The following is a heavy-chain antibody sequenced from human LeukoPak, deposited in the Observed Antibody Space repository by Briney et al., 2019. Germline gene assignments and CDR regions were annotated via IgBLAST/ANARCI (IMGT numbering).Heavy chain of an antibody. CDR1: GYTFHNYW. V-gene: IGHV5-51*01. CDR2: IYPDDSDA. J-gene: IGHJ4*02. Sequence: GASLKISCQGSGYTFHNYWIAWVRQLPGKGLEWMGIIYPDDSDARYSPSFQGQVSISADKSITTAYLQWSSLKASDTAMYYCARHRGYGGDYDYWGQGTLVTVSS. CDR3: ARHRGYGGDYDY. D-gene: IGHD2-21*01.